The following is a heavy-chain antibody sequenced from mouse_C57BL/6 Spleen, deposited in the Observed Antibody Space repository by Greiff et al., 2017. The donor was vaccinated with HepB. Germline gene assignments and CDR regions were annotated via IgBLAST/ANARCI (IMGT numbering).Heavy chain of an antibody. D-gene: IGHD2-4*01. CDR1: GYAFSSSW. CDR3: ARERDDYDKVLDY. J-gene: IGHJ2*01. Sequence: VQLQQSGPELVKPGASVKISCKASGYAFSSSWMNWVKQRPGKGLEWIGRIYPGDGDTNYNGKFKGKATLTADKSSSTAYRQLSSLTSEDSAVYFCARERDDYDKVLDYWGQGTTLTVSS. CDR2: IYPGDGDT. V-gene: IGHV1-82*01.